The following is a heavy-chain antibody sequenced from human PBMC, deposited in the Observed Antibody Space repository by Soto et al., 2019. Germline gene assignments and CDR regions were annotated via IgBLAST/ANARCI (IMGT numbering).Heavy chain of an antibody. Sequence: EVQLVESGGGLVQPGGSLRLSCAASGFTFSNYWMHWVRQAPGKGLVWVSRINSDGSGTTYADSVKGRFTISRDNAKNTLYLQMNSLRAEDTAVYYCVRDGSGDFPIDYWGQGTLVTVSS. J-gene: IGHJ4*02. V-gene: IGHV3-74*01. CDR3: VRDGSGDFPIDY. CDR1: GFTFSNYW. CDR2: INSDGSGT. D-gene: IGHD3-10*01.